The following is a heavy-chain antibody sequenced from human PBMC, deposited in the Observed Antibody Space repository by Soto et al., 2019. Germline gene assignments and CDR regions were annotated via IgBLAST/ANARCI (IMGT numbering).Heavy chain of an antibody. CDR3: ARTQYEHITIFGVVIPGTFDY. Sequence: QVQLVESGGGVVQPGRSLRLSCAASGFTFSSYGMHWVRQAPGKGLEWVAVIWYDGSNKYYADSVKGRFTISRDNSKNTLYLQMNSLRAEDTAVYYCARTQYEHITIFGVVIPGTFDYWGQGTLVTVSS. CDR2: IWYDGSNK. D-gene: IGHD3-3*01. J-gene: IGHJ4*02. CDR1: GFTFSSYG. V-gene: IGHV3-33*01.